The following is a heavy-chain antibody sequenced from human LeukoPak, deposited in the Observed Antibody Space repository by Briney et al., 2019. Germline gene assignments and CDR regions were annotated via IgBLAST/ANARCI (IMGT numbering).Heavy chain of an antibody. CDR1: GFTFSNSW. Sequence: GGSLRLSCAASGFTFSNSWMTWVRQAPGKGLQWVAHINQDGGDKNYLDSVRGRFTISRDNSKNTLYLQMNSLRAEDTAVYYCARGQLEWENYYYGMDVWGQGTTVTVSS. D-gene: IGHD1-1*01. J-gene: IGHJ6*02. CDR3: ARGQLEWENYYYGMDV. CDR2: INQDGGDK. V-gene: IGHV3-7*01.